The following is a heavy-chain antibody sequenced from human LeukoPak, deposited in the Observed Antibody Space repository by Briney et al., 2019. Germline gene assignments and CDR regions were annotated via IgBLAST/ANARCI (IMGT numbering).Heavy chain of an antibody. CDR3: AKGHRRDGYNSPDY. J-gene: IGHJ4*02. CDR1: GFTFSSYG. V-gene: IGHV3-30*18. Sequence: GWSLRLSCAASGFTFSSYGVHWVRQAPGKGLEWVAVISYDGSNKYYADSVKGRFTISRDNSKNTLYLQMNSLRAEDTAVYYCAKGHRRDGYNSPDYWGQGTLVTVSS. D-gene: IGHD5-24*01. CDR2: ISYDGSNK.